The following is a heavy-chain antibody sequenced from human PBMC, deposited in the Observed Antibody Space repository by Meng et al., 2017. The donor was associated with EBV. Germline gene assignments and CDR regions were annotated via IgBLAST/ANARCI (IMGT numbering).Heavy chain of an antibody. J-gene: IGHJ5*02. CDR2: IHYSGST. Sequence: QGRLQGSGPGLGKPSETLSLTCTVSGDSISDYYWSWIRQPPGKGLEWIGYIHYSGSTYYNPSLKSRITISVDMSRNQFSLRLTSVTSADMAVYYCARVNSDCGGVMCYKGWFDPWGQGTLVTVSS. V-gene: IGHV4-59*08. D-gene: IGHD2-21*01. CDR1: GDSISDYY. CDR3: ARVNSDCGGVMCYKGWFDP.